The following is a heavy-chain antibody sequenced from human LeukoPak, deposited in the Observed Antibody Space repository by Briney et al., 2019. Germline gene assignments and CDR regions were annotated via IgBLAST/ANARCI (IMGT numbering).Heavy chain of an antibody. CDR2: IYHSGST. CDR1: GFTFSNYW. J-gene: IGHJ4*02. D-gene: IGHD1-26*01. Sequence: PGGSLRLSCAASGFTFSNYWMHWVRQPPGKGLEWIGEIYHSGSTNYNPSLKSRVTISVDKSKNQFSPKLSSVTAADTAVYYCARREVGATTGFDYWGQGTLVTVSS. V-gene: IGHV4-4*02. CDR3: ARREVGATTGFDY.